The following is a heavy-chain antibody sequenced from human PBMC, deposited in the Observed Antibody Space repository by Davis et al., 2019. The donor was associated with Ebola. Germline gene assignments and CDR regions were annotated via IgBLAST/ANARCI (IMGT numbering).Heavy chain of an antibody. Sequence: PGGSLRLSCAASGFTFSTYSMAWVRQAPGMVLEWVSAIGGSDSRTHYADSVTGRFIISRDNSKNTLYLQMNSLRAEDTALYYCARETPLIRRFITLDSWGQGTLVTVSS. CDR1: GFTFSTYS. D-gene: IGHD3-10*01. CDR2: IGGSDSRT. V-gene: IGHV3-23*01. CDR3: ARETPLIRRFITLDS. J-gene: IGHJ4*02.